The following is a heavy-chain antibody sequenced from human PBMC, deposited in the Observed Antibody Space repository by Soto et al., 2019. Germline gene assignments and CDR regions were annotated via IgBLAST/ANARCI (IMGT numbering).Heavy chain of an antibody. Sequence: QVQLQESGPGLVKPSQTLSLTCTVSGGSISSGDYYWSWMRQPPGQGREWIGYIYYSGSTYYNQSHNHRVILQVDTSKNQVSLKLSAVSAADTAVYYCARGETGTPIDDYWGQGTLVTVSS. V-gene: IGHV4-30-4*01. J-gene: IGHJ4*02. D-gene: IGHD1-1*01. CDR1: GGSISSGDYY. CDR3: ARGETGTPIDDY. CDR2: IYYSGST.